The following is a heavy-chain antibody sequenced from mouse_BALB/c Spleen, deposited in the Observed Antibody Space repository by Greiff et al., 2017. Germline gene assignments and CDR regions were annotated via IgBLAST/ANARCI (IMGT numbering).Heavy chain of an antibody. CDR3: TRIYDGRPRYAMDY. V-gene: IGHV1S81*02. CDR1: GYTFTSYY. J-gene: IGHJ4*01. CDR2: INPSNGGT. D-gene: IGHD2-3*01. Sequence: QVQLQQSGAELVKPGASVKLSCKASGYTFTSYYMYWVKQRPGQGLEWIGEINPSNGGTNFNEKFKSKATLTVDKSSSTAYMQLSSLTSEDSAVYYCTRIYDGRPRYAMDYWGQGTSVTVSS.